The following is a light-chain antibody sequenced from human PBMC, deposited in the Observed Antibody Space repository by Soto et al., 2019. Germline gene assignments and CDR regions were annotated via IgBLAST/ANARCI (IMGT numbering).Light chain of an antibody. Sequence: QSALTQPRSVSGSPGQSVTISCTGTSSDVGGYNYVSWYQQHPGKAPKLMIYDVSERPSGVPHRFSGSKSGNTASLTISGLQAEDEADYYCCSYAGSYTHYVFGTGTELTVL. J-gene: IGLJ1*01. CDR1: SSDVGGYNY. CDR3: CSYAGSYTHYV. CDR2: DVS. V-gene: IGLV2-11*01.